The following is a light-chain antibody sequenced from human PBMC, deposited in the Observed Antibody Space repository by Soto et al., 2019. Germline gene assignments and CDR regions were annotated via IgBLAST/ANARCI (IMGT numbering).Light chain of an antibody. CDR3: KQYGSSPMYT. CDR1: QSVSSSY. J-gene: IGKJ2*01. V-gene: IGKV3-20*01. Sequence: EIVLTQSPSTLSLSPGERATLSCRASQSVSSSYLAWYQQKPGQAPRLLIYGASSRATGIPDRFSGSGSGTDFTLTISRLEPEDFAVYYCKQYGSSPMYTFGQGTKLEIK. CDR2: GAS.